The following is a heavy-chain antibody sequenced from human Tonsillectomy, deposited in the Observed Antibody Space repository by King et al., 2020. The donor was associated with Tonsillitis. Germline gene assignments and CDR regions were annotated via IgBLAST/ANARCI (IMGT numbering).Heavy chain of an antibody. CDR3: ARGRDIVVVVASFDH. V-gene: IGHV1-8*01. CDR1: GYTFTRYD. CDR2: MNPNSGNK. Sequence: VQLVESGAEVKKPGASVKVSCKASGYTFTRYDINGLRQASGQGLEWMGLMNPNSGNKGYAQKFQGRVTMTRNTSISTAYMALSSLRSEDTAVYSCARGRDIVVVVASFDHWGQGPLVTVSS. J-gene: IGHJ4*02. D-gene: IGHD2-15*01.